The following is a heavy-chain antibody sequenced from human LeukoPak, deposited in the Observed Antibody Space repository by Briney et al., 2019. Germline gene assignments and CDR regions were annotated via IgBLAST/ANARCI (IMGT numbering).Heavy chain of an antibody. CDR1: GFTFSSYA. CDR3: AREHIVVVTATFDY. Sequence: GGSLRLSCAASGFTFSSYAMHWVRQAPGKGLEWVAVISSDGSNKYYADSVKGRFTISRDNSKNTLYLQMNSLRAEDTAVYYCAREHIVVVTATFDYWGQGTLVTVSS. CDR2: ISSDGSNK. J-gene: IGHJ4*02. D-gene: IGHD2-21*02. V-gene: IGHV3-30*04.